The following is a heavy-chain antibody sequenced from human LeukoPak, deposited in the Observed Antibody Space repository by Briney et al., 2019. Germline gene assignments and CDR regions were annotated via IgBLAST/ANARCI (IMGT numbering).Heavy chain of an antibody. Sequence: PSETLSLTCTVSGDSFNSYYWSWIRQPPGRGLEWIGYIYYSGSTNYNPSLKSRVTISVDTSKNQFSLKLSSVTAADTAVYYCARGPNTDSSGWYHFDYWGQGTLVTASS. CDR3: ARGPNTDSSGWYHFDY. CDR2: IYYSGST. D-gene: IGHD6-19*01. V-gene: IGHV4-59*01. CDR1: GDSFNSYY. J-gene: IGHJ4*02.